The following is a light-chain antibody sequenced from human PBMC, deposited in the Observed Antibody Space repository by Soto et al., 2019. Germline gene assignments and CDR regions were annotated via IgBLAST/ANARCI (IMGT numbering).Light chain of an antibody. CDR1: RNDIGAYEF. J-gene: IGLJ1*01. Sequence: QSALTQPPSASGSPGQSVTISCTGTRNDIGAYEFVSWYQHHPGKAPKLIIYEVVQRPSGVPDRFSGSKSGNTASLTVSGLQAADEADYYCKSYAGSNTYVFGTGTKSPS. V-gene: IGLV2-8*01. CDR2: EVV. CDR3: KSYAGSNTYV.